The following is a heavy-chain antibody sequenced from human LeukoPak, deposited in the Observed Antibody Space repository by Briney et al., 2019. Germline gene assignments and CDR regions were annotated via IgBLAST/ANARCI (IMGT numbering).Heavy chain of an antibody. CDR2: ISGSSGST. D-gene: IGHD3-10*01. Sequence: GGSLRLSCAASGFTFSSYAMSWVHQAPGKGLEWVSAISGSSGSTYYADSVKGRFTISRDNSKNTLYLQMNSLRAEDTAVYYCAKDGITMVRGVIRPYYYYGMEVWGKGTTVTVSS. CDR1: GFTFSSYA. V-gene: IGHV3-23*01. CDR3: AKDGITMVRGVIRPYYYYGMEV. J-gene: IGHJ6*04.